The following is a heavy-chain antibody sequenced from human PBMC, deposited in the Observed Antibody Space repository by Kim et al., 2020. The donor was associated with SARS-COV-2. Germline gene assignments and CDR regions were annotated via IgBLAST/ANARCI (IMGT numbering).Heavy chain of an antibody. D-gene: IGHD6-13*01. J-gene: IGHJ1*01. CDR3: AKTLLEYSSSWYGNGGYFQH. CDR1: GFTFSSYA. V-gene: IGHV3-23*01. Sequence: GGSLRLSCAASGFTFSSYAMSWVRQAPRKGLEWVSAISGSGGSTYYADSVKGRFTISRDNSKNTLYLQMNSLRAEDTAVYYCAKTLLEYSSSWYGNGGYFQHWGQGTLVTVSS. CDR2: ISGSGGST.